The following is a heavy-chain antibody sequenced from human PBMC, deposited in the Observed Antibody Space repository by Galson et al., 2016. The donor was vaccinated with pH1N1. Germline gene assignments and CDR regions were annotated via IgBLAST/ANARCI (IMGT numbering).Heavy chain of an antibody. CDR1: GFSFSSYA. CDR3: ARSSEVTAYYGLGV. J-gene: IGHJ6*02. CDR2: INDGGGDT. Sequence: SLRLSCAASGFSFSSYAMTWVRQAPGKGLEWVASINDGGGDTYYADSVQGRFTISRDNSKNTVSLQMNSLRAEDTAVFYCARSSEVTAYYGLGVWGQGTTVSASS. V-gene: IGHV3-23*01. D-gene: IGHD6-6*01.